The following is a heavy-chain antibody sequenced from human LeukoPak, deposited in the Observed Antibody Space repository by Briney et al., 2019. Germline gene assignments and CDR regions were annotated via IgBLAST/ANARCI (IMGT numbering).Heavy chain of an antibody. CDR3: ARYFHD. J-gene: IGHJ4*02. CDR2: ISDTGGNT. Sequence: GGSLRLSCAASGFTFSSNAMNWVRQAPGKGLEWVSAISDTGGNTDYADSVRGRFTVSRDNSKNTLYLQMNSLRVEDTAVYYCARYFHDWGQGTLVAVSS. V-gene: IGHV3-23*01. CDR1: GFTFSSNA.